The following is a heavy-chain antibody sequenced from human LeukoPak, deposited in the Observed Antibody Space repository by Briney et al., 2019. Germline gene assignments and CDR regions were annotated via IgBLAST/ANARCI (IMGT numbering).Heavy chain of an antibody. J-gene: IGHJ3*02. D-gene: IGHD1-26*01. CDR1: RFTFINYG. CDR3: AREVGTPQAFDI. Sequence: GGSLRLSCAASRFTFINYGVNWVRQAPGKGLEWVSYINSRSSTIYYADSVRGRFTISRDNAKNSLYLQMSSLKAEDTAIYYCAREVGTPQAFDIWGQGTMVTVSS. CDR2: INSRSSTI. V-gene: IGHV3-48*01.